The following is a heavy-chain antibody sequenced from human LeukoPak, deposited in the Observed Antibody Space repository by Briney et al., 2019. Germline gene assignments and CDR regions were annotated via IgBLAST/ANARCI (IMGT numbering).Heavy chain of an antibody. CDR1: GFTFSSYA. CDR3: AKGSTVTKLYFEY. Sequence: GGSLRLSCAASGFTFSSYAMSWVRQAPGKGLEWVSAISSRDGSTYYADSVKGRFTISRGNSKNTLYLQVNSLRAEDTAVYYCAKGSTVTKLYFEYWGQGTLVTVSS. V-gene: IGHV3-23*01. J-gene: IGHJ4*02. D-gene: IGHD1-1*01. CDR2: ISSRDGST.